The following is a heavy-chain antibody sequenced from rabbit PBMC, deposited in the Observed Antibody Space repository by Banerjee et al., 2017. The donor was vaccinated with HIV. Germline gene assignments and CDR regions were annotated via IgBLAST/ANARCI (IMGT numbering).Heavy chain of an antibody. V-gene: IGHV1S45*01. J-gene: IGHJ2*01. CDR2: IYAGSSGTT. D-gene: IGHD8-1*01. CDR1: GFSFSSSCY. CDR3: ARAGSGYATGAFDP. Sequence: QEQLVESGGGLVKPGASLTLTCTASGFSFSSSCYMCWVRQAPGKGLEWIACIYAGSSGTTYYASWAKGRFTISKTSSTTVTLQLTSLTVADTATYFCARAGSGYATGAFDPWGPGTLVTDS.